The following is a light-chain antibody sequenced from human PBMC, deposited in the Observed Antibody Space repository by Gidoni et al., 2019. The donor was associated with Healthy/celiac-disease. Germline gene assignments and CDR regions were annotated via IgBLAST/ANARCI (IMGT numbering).Light chain of an antibody. J-gene: IGLJ2*01. CDR1: SSDVGGYNY. CDR2: EVS. V-gene: IGLV2-8*01. CDR3: SSYAGSNNFVV. Sequence: QPALTQPPPASGSLGQSVTLSCTGTSSDVGGYNYVSWYQQHPGKAPKLMIYEVSKRPSGVPNRFSGSKSGNTASRTVSGLQAEDEADYYCSSYAGSNNFVVFGGGTKLTVL.